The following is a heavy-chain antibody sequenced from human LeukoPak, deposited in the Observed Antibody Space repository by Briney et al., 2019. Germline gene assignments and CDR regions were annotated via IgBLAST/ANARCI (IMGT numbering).Heavy chain of an antibody. J-gene: IGHJ4*02. CDR2: INHSGST. V-gene: IGHV4-34*01. D-gene: IGHD2-15*01. CDR3: ARWPGSGNFDY. CDR1: GGSFSGYY. Sequence: PSETLSLTCAVYGGSFSGYYWSWIRQPPGKGLEWIGEINHSGSTNYNPSLKSRVTISVDTSKNQFSLKLSSVTAADTAVYYCARWPGSGNFDYWGQGTLVTVSS.